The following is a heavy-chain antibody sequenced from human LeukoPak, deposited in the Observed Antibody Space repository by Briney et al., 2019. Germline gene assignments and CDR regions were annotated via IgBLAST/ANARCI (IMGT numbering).Heavy chain of an antibody. V-gene: IGHV3-23*01. Sequence: GGSLRLSCAASGFTFGSYGMSWGRQAPGKGLEWVSFITPNADRTSYADSVEGRFTISRDNPRKTLYMQMNSLRDEDTAVYYCAIMHGYYDGSGYWVQWGQGTLVTVSS. CDR2: ITPNADRT. J-gene: IGHJ1*01. CDR1: GFTFGSYG. D-gene: IGHD3-22*01. CDR3: AIMHGYYDGSGYWVQ.